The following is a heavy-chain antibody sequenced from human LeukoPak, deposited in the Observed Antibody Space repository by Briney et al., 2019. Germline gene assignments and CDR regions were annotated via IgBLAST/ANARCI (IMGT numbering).Heavy chain of an antibody. CDR3: ARHGYCSSTSCYEVDY. Sequence: SETLSLTCTVSGGSISSYYWSWIRQPPGKGLEWIGYIYYSGSTNYNPSLKSRVTISVDTSKNQFSLKLSSVTAADTAVYYCARHGYCSSTSCYEVDYWGQGTLVTASS. CDR1: GGSISSYY. J-gene: IGHJ4*02. CDR2: IYYSGST. V-gene: IGHV4-59*08. D-gene: IGHD2-2*03.